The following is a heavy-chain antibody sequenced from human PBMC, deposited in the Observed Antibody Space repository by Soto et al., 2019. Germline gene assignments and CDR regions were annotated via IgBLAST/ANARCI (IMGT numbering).Heavy chain of an antibody. Sequence: EMQLVKSGGGLDKPGGYLRLSCVASRFNFSAAWLNWIRQAPGKGLEWVGRIKPKSEGETADYTAPVRGRFTISREDSQSTLHLQIDSLKTEFTAVYYCAPVPYSCVPTWGLGVLVTVSS. CDR1: RFNFSAAW. CDR2: IKPKSEGETA. J-gene: IGHJ4*02. D-gene: IGHD6-19*01. V-gene: IGHV3-15*07. CDR3: APVPYSCVPT.